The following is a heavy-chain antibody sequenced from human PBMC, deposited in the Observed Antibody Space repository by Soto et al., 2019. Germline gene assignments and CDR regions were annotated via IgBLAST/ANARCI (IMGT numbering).Heavy chain of an antibody. V-gene: IGHV3-33*01. J-gene: IGHJ6*02. Sequence: SVRHFFAAAGFTFSSYGMHWVGQAPGKGLEWVAVIWYYGSNKYYAESVKGRFTISRDNSKNTLYLQMNSLRAEDTAVYYCARGHTIFGVVTDYYYYGMDVWGRGTTVTVSS. CDR3: ARGHTIFGVVTDYYYYGMDV. CDR2: IWYYGSNK. D-gene: IGHD3-3*01. CDR1: GFTFSSYG.